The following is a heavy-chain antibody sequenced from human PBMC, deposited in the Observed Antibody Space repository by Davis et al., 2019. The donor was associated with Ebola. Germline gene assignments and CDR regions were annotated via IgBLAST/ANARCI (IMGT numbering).Heavy chain of an antibody. J-gene: IGHJ6*02. CDR1: GYSFTSYW. V-gene: IGHV5-51*01. D-gene: IGHD3-3*01. CDR2: SYPGDSDT. Sequence: GESLKISCKGPGYSFTSYWIGWVRQMPGKGLEWMGISYPGDSDTRYSPSFQGQVTISADKSISTAYLQWSSLKASDTAMYYCARQQITIFSGMDVWGQGTTVTVSS. CDR3: ARQQITIFSGMDV.